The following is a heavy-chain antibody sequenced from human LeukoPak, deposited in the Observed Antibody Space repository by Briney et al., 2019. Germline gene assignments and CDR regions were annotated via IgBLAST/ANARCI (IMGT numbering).Heavy chain of an antibody. CDR2: VSSGGNTL. J-gene: IGHJ6*02. V-gene: IGHV3-11*01. CDR3: ARDNWNCDPYYYYCGLDV. D-gene: IGHD1-1*01. CDR1: GFTFSDDF. Sequence: PGGSLRLSCAASGFTFSDDFMSWIRQAPGKGLEWVSSVSSGGNTLYYADSVKGRFTISRDNAKNSLYLHMNSLRAEDTAVYYCARDNWNCDPYYYYCGLDVWGQGTMVTVSS.